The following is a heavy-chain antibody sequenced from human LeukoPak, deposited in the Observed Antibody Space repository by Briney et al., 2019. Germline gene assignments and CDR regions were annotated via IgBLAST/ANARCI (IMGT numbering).Heavy chain of an antibody. CDR2: ISSSSSYI. D-gene: IGHD5-12*01. J-gene: IGHJ4*02. CDR3: ARGEGLRPNYFDY. Sequence: GGSLRLSCAASGFIFSSRRMNWVRPAAGKGLEWVSSISSSSSYIYYTDSVKGRFTLSIDNAKNSLYLQMSSRRAEDTAVYYCARGEGLRPNYFDYWGQGTLVTVSS. CDR1: GFIFSSRR. V-gene: IGHV3-21*01.